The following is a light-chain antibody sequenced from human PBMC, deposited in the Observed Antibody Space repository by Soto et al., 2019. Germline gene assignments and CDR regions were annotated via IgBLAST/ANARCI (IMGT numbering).Light chain of an antibody. CDR2: SSY. J-gene: IGLJ1*01. V-gene: IGLV1-40*01. Sequence: QSVLTQPPSVSGAPGQRVTISCTGSSSNIRAGYDVHWFQQFPGTAPKLLIYSSYNRPSGVPDRFSGSKAGTSASLAITGLQAEDEADFYCQSYDSSLSAYVFGTGTKVTVL. CDR1: SSNIRAGYD. CDR3: QSYDSSLSAYV.